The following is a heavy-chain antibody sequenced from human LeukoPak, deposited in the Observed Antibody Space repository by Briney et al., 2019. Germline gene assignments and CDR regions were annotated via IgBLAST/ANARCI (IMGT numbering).Heavy chain of an antibody. D-gene: IGHD3-10*01. CDR2: ISSSSSYI. V-gene: IGHV3-21*01. Sequence: GGSLRLSCAASGFTFSSYSMNWVRQAPGKGLEWVSSISSSSSYIYYADSVKGRFTISRDNAKNSLYLQMNSLRAEDTAVYYCAREGFTMVRGAGYHFDYWGQGTLVTVSS. CDR1: GFTFSSYS. CDR3: AREGFTMVRGAGYHFDY. J-gene: IGHJ4*02.